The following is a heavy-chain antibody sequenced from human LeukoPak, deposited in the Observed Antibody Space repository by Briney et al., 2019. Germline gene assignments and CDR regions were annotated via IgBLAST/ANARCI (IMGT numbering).Heavy chain of an antibody. J-gene: IGHJ5*02. CDR3: AGATTVVTPGGNLGFWFDP. Sequence: ASVKVSCKASGYTFTSYAMNWVRQAPGQGLEWIGWINTNTGSPTYAQGFTGRFVFSLDTSVSTAYLQISSLKAEDTAVYYCAGATTVVTPGGNLGFWFDPWGQGTLVTVSS. CDR1: GYTFTSYA. V-gene: IGHV7-4-1*02. CDR2: INTNTGSP. D-gene: IGHD4-23*01.